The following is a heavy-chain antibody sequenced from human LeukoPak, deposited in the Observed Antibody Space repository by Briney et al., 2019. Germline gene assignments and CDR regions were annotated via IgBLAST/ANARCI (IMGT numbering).Heavy chain of an antibody. V-gene: IGHV4-34*01. D-gene: IGHD2-15*01. CDR1: GGSFSGYC. CDR2: INHSGST. CDR3: ARRREVVVAATPLGY. Sequence: PSETLSLTCAVYGGSFSGYCWSWIRQPPGKGLEWIGEINHSGSTNYNPSLKSRVTISVDTSKNQFSLKLSSVTAADTAVYYCARRREVVVAATPLGYWGQGTLVTVSS. J-gene: IGHJ4*02.